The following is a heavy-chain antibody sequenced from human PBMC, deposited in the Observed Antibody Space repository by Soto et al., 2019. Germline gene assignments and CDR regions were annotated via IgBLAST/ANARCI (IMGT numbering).Heavy chain of an antibody. V-gene: IGHV4-59*01. Sequence: PSETLSLTCTVSGDSISTFYWGWIRQSPGKELEWIGYVYYTGSTNYNPSLKSQVTISVYMSKNKFSLKLTSANAADTAVYYCARGRTVRNYADDSSDYFYFFDYWGQGTQVTVSS. CDR3: ARGRTVRNYADDSSDYFYFFDY. CDR1: GDSISTFY. CDR2: VYYTGST. J-gene: IGHJ4*02. D-gene: IGHD3-22*01.